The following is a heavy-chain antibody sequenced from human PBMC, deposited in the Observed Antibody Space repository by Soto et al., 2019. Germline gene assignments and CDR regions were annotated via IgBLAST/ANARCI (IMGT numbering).Heavy chain of an antibody. D-gene: IGHD2-15*01. CDR1: GFTFSTYD. J-gene: IGHJ4*02. CDR2: VSYDAGDK. CDR3: AKVSISISSAVTFDS. V-gene: IGHV3-30*18. Sequence: QVQLVESGGGMVQPGRSLRLSCTVSGFTFSTYDMHWVRQAPGKGLEWVAVVSYDAGDKNYADSVKGRFTISRDNSKNTLYLQMNGLRPEDTAVYYCAKVSISISSAVTFDSWGQGTLVTVSS.